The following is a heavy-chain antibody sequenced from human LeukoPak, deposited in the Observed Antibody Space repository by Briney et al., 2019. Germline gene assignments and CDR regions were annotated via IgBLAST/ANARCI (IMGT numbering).Heavy chain of an antibody. CDR1: GYTFTSYD. Sequence: VASVKVSCKASGYTFTSYDINWVRQATGQGLEWMGWMNPNSGNTGYAQKFQGRVTITRNTSISTAYMELSSLRSEDPAVYYCARGYCSSTSCYLAFDIWGQGTMVTVSS. J-gene: IGHJ3*02. D-gene: IGHD2-2*01. CDR2: MNPNSGNT. V-gene: IGHV1-8*03. CDR3: ARGYCSSTSCYLAFDI.